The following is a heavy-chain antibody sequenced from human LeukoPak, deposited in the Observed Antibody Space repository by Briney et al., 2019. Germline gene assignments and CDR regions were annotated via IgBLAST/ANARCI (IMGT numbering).Heavy chain of an antibody. CDR3: ASGHSSGWYGYFQH. CDR1: GFTFSDYY. V-gene: IGHV3-11*01. J-gene: IGHJ1*01. CDR2: ISSSGSTI. Sequence: GGSLRLSCAASGFTFSDYYMSWIRQAPGKGLEWVSYISSSGSTIYYADSVKGRFTISRDNAKNSLYLQMNSLRAEDTAVYYCASGHSSGWYGYFQHWGQGTLVTVSS. D-gene: IGHD6-19*01.